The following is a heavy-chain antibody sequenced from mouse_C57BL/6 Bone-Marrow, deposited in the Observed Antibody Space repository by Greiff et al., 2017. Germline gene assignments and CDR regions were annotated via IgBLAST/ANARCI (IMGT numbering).Heavy chain of an antibody. CDR2: INPDSSTI. J-gene: IGHJ1*03. D-gene: IGHD2-10*01. CDR1: GIDFSRYW. V-gene: IGHV4-1*01. Sequence: EAGGIDFSRYWMSWVRRAPGKGLEWIGEINPDSSTINYAPSLKDKFIISRDNAKNTLYLQMSKVRSEDTALYYCARPVPSYYGNYGWYFDVWGTGTTVTVSS. CDR3: ARPVPSYYGNYGWYFDV.